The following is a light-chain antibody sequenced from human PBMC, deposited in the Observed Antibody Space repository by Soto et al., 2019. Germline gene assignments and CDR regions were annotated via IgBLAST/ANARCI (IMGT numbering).Light chain of an antibody. CDR3: QQSYSTPTT. CDR1: QSISSY. Sequence: DIQMTQSPSSLSASVGDRVTITCRASQSISSYLNWYQQKPGKAPKLLIYAASSLQSGVPSRFSGSGSGTDFTLTISSLQPEDFAVYHCQQSYSTPTTIGPGTKVDVK. V-gene: IGKV1-39*01. CDR2: AAS. J-gene: IGKJ3*01.